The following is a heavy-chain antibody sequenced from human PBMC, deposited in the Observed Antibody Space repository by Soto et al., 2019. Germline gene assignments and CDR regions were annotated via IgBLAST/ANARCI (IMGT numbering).Heavy chain of an antibody. D-gene: IGHD2-2*01. CDR2: ITASNGNA. CDR3: ARGASCSSTSCYDNFHYGLAV. J-gene: IGHJ6*02. CDR1: GYTFTNYG. Sequence: QVQLVQSGPEVKNPGASLKVSYKASGYTFTNYGITWVRQAPGQGLEWMGWITASNGNANYAREIQGRLTLTRDTSTNTASMELRSLRSDDTAVYYCARGASCSSTSCYDNFHYGLAVWGQGTTVIVSS. V-gene: IGHV1-18*01.